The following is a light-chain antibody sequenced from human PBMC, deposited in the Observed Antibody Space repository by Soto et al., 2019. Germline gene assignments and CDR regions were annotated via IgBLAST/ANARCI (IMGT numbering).Light chain of an antibody. CDR1: QSVSSSY. CDR2: GAS. V-gene: IGKV3-20*01. Sequence: EIVLTQSPGTLALSPGERATLSCRASQSVSSSYLAWYQQKPGQAPRLLIYGASSRATGIPDRFCGSGSGTDFTLTISRLEPEDFEVYYCQQYGSSPVAFGQGTRLEMK. J-gene: IGKJ5*01. CDR3: QQYGSSPVA.